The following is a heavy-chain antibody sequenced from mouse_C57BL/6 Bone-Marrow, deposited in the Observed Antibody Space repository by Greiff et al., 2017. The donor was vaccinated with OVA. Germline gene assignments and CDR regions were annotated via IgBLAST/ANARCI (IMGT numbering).Heavy chain of an antibody. D-gene: IGHD2-1*01. V-gene: IGHV1-55*01. J-gene: IGHJ3*01. CDR1: GYTFASYW. CDR3: ARGGLVSHQAWFAY. Sequence: QVQLQQPGAELVKPGASVKMSCKASGYTFASYWITWVKQRPGQGLEWIGDIYPGSGSTNYNEKFKSKATLTVDTSSSTDYMQLSSQTSEDSAVYYCARGGLVSHQAWFAYWGQGTLVTVSA. CDR2: IYPGSGST.